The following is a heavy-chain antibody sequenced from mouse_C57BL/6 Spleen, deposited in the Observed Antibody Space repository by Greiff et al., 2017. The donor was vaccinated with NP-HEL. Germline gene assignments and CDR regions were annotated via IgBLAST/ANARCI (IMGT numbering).Heavy chain of an antibody. CDR3: AREGSTTVVALYAMDY. Sequence: VQLQESGAELVKPGASVKISCKASGYAFSSYWMNWVKQRPGKGLEWIGQIYPGDGDTNYNGKFKGKATLTADKSSSTAYMQLSSLTSEDSAVYFCAREGSTTVVALYAMDYWGQGTSVTVSS. V-gene: IGHV1-80*01. CDR2: IYPGDGDT. D-gene: IGHD1-1*01. CDR1: GYAFSSYW. J-gene: IGHJ4*01.